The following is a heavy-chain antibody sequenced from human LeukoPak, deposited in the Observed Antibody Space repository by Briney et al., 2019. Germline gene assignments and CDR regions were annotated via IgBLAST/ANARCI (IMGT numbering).Heavy chain of an antibody. J-gene: IGHJ4*02. Sequence: SETLSLTCTVSGGSISSSSYYWGWIRQPPGKGLEWIGSIYYSGSTYYNPSLKSRVTISVDTSKNQFSLKLSSVTAADTAIYYCVRVPQTGVWGRGYIDYWGQGTLVTVSS. V-gene: IGHV4-39*07. CDR3: VRVPQTGVWGRGYIDY. CDR2: IYYSGST. D-gene: IGHD3-16*01. CDR1: GGSISSSSYY.